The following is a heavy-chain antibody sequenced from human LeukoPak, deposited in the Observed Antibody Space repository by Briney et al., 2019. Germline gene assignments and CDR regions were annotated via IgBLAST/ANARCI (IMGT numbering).Heavy chain of an antibody. Sequence: ASVNVSCKVSGYTLTELSMHWVRQAPGKGLEWMGGFDPEDGETIYAQKFQGRVTMTEDTSTDTAYMELSSLRSDDTAVYYCARDDGIAAAGTVPSGYDYWGQGTLVTVSS. CDR1: GYTLTELS. J-gene: IGHJ4*02. CDR3: ARDDGIAAAGTVPSGYDY. D-gene: IGHD6-13*01. CDR2: FDPEDGET. V-gene: IGHV1-24*01.